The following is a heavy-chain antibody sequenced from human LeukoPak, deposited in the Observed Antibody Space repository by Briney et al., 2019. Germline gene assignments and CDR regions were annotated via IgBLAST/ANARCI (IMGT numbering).Heavy chain of an antibody. V-gene: IGHV4-59*01. CDR1: GGSISSYY. D-gene: IGHD1-26*01. CDR3: ARDFLPQLVLGGSYQVDY. CDR2: IYYSGST. Sequence: PSETLSLTCTVSGGSISSYYWSWIRQPPGKGLEWIGYIYYSGSTNYNPSLKSRVTISVDTSKNQFSLKLSSVTAADTAVYYCARDFLPQLVLGGSYQVDYWGQGTLVTVSS. J-gene: IGHJ4*02.